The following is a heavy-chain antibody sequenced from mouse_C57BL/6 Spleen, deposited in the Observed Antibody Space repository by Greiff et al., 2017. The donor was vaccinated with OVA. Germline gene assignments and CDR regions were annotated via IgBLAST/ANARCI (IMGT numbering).Heavy chain of an antibody. D-gene: IGHD2-3*01. CDR1: GYTFTSYW. CDR2: INPSNGGT. V-gene: IGHV1-53*01. J-gene: IGHJ4*01. CDR3: ARIESYDGGAMDY. Sequence: QVQLKQPGTELVKPGASVKLSCKASGYTFTSYWMHWVKQRPGQGLEWIGNINPSNGGTNYNEKFKSKATLTVDKSSSTAYMQLSSLTSEDSAVYYCARIESYDGGAMDYWGQGTSVTVSS.